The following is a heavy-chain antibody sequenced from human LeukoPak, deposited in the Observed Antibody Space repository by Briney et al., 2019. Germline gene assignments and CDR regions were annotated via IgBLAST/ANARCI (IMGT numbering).Heavy chain of an antibody. CDR3: ARHRHSHHYDY. D-gene: IGHD5-18*01. CDR2: ISYSGTT. V-gene: IGHV4-39*01. Sequence: SETLSLTCTVSGGSISSSSSDYYWGWVRQPPAKGLEWIGRISYSGTTYYNPSLKSRVTISADTSNNQFSLKLSSVTAADTAVYYCARHRHSHHYDYWGQGTLVTVSS. CDR1: GGSISSSSSDYY. J-gene: IGHJ4*02.